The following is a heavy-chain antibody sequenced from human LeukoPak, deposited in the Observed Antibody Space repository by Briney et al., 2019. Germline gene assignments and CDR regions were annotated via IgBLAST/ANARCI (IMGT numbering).Heavy chain of an antibody. CDR1: GFTFTSYS. CDR2: IMSSNSHI. J-gene: IGHJ4*02. Sequence: GGSLRLSCAASGFTFTSYSMNWVRQAPGKGLEWVSSIMSSNSHIYYADSVRGRFTISRDNAKNSLYLQMNSLRAEDTAVYYCARDRYYYDSSGYYYDYWGQGTLVTVSS. D-gene: IGHD3-22*01. V-gene: IGHV3-21*01. CDR3: ARDRYYYDSSGYYYDY.